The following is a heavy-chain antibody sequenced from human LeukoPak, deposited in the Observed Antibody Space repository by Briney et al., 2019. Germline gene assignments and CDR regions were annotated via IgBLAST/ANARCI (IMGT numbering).Heavy chain of an antibody. J-gene: IGHJ3*01. CDR1: GGFFSGYY. D-gene: IGHD2-8*02. CDR3: ARGPVLR. Sequence: SETLSHTCAVYGGFFSGYYWSWIRQPPGKGLEWIGEINHSGSTNYNPTLKSRVTISVDTSKNQFSLKLGSVSAADTAVYYWARGPVLRWGQGTMVTVPS. V-gene: IGHV4-34*01. CDR2: INHSGST.